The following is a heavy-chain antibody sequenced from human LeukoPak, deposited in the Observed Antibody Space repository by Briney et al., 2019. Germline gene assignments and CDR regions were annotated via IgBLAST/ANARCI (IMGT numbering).Heavy chain of an antibody. J-gene: IGHJ4*02. CDR3: ARGGYVLGKFDY. CDR1: GGSISSYY. D-gene: IGHD5-18*01. V-gene: IGHV4-4*07. Sequence: SETLSLTCTVSGGSISSYYWSWIRQPAGKGLEWIGRIYTSGSTNYNPSLKSRVTISVDTSKNQFSLKLSSVTAADTAVYYCARGGYVLGKFDYWGQGTLVTVSS. CDR2: IYTSGST.